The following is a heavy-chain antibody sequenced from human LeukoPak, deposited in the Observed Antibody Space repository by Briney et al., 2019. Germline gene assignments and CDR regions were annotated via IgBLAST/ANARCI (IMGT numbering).Heavy chain of an antibody. D-gene: IGHD6-13*01. V-gene: IGHV4-34*01. J-gene: IGHJ4*02. CDR3: AREHGYTSSWYVDY. CDR2: INHSGST. Sequence: SETLSLTCAVYGGSFSGYYWSWIRQPPGKGLEWIGEINHSGSTNYNPSLKGRLTISVDTSKNQFSLKLSSVTAADTAVYYCAREHGYTSSWYVDYWGQGTLVTVSS. CDR1: GGSFSGYY.